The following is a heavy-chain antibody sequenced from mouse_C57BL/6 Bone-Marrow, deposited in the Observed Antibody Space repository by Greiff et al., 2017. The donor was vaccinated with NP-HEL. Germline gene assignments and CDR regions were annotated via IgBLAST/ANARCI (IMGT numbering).Heavy chain of an antibody. V-gene: IGHV1-53*01. D-gene: IGHD2-3*01. CDR3: ARMNCMIHFDV. CDR2: INPSNGGT. J-gene: IGHJ1*03. CDR1: GYTFTSYW. Sequence: QVQLQQPGTELVKPGASVKLSCKASGYTFTSYWMHWVKQRPGQGLEWIGNINPSNGGTNYNEKFKSKAPLTVDKSSSTASMQLSSLTSEDSAVYYCARMNCMIHFDVWGTGTTVTVSS.